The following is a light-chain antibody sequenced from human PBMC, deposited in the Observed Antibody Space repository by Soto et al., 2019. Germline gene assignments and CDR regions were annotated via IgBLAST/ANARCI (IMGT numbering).Light chain of an antibody. J-gene: IGKJ4*01. CDR3: QQYGDSVT. V-gene: IGKV3-20*01. CDR2: GAS. Sequence: EIVLTQSPGTLSLSPGERATLSCRASQSVSSTYLAWHQQKPGQAPRLLIYGASSRATGIPDRCSGSGSGTDFTLTISRLEPEDFALYYCQQYGDSVTFGGGTKVEIK. CDR1: QSVSSTY.